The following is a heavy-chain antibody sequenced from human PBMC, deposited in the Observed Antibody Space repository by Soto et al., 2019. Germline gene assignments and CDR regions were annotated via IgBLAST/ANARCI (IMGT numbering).Heavy chain of an antibody. CDR2: IYYSGNT. J-gene: IGHJ4*02. CDR1: GGSISSGGYS. Sequence: QVRLQESGPGLVKPSQTLSLTCTVSGGSISSGGYSWSWIRQLPGKGLEWIGYIYYSGNTYYNPSLKSRLTISVDTSERQFSLKLSSVTAADTAVYYCARGWVQSHDFDSWGQGTLVTVSS. V-gene: IGHV4-31*03. CDR3: ARGWVQSHDFDS. D-gene: IGHD1-1*01.